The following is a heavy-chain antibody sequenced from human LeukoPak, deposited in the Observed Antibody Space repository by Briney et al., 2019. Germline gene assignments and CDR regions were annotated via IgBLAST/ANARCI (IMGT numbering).Heavy chain of an antibody. Sequence: PSETLSLTCTVSGGSISSYYWSWIRQPPGKGLEWIGYIYYSGTTNYNPSLKSRATISLDTSKNQFSLKLSSVTAADTAVYYCARHGAGGYHFYYYGMDVWGQGTTVTVPS. V-gene: IGHV4-59*08. D-gene: IGHD6-25*01. CDR3: ARHGAGGYHFYYYGMDV. CDR2: IYYSGTT. CDR1: GGSISSYY. J-gene: IGHJ6*02.